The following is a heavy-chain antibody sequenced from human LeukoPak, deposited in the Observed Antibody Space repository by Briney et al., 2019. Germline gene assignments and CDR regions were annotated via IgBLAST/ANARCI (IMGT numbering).Heavy chain of an antibody. CDR2: VSTGSNYI. Sequence: GGSLRLSCTASGFTFSSYSLNWVRQAPGKGLEWVSSVSTGSNYIYYADSVKGRFTISRDNDKNSLYLQMNSLRVEDTAVYYCARLPTTVVPGEGAFDIWGQGTMVTVSS. CDR3: ARLPTTVVPGEGAFDI. J-gene: IGHJ3*02. V-gene: IGHV3-21*01. CDR1: GFTFSSYS. D-gene: IGHD4-23*01.